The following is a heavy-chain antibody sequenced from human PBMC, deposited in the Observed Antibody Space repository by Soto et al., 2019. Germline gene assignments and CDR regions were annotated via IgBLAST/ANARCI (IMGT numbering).Heavy chain of an antibody. D-gene: IGHD3-16*01. CDR3: AKDDRWVYDAFDI. Sequence: SLRLSCAASGFTFSSYAMSWVRQAPGKGLEWVSAISGSGGSTYYADSVKGRFTISRDNSKNTLYLQMNSLRAEDTAVYYCAKDDRWVYDAFDIWGQGTMVTVSS. CDR1: GFTFSSYA. V-gene: IGHV3-23*01. CDR2: ISGSGGST. J-gene: IGHJ3*02.